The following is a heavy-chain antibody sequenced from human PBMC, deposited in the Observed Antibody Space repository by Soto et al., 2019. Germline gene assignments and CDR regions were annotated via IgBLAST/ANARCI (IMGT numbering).Heavy chain of an antibody. D-gene: IGHD3-3*01. CDR3: ARPSFGVVTKYYLDY. V-gene: IGHV1-18*01. J-gene: IGHJ4*02. Sequence: QVQLVQSGAEVKKPGASVKVSCKASGYTFTSYGISWVRQAPGQGLEWMGWISAYNGNTNYAQKLQGRVTMTTATSTSTTYMELRSLRSDDTAVYYCARPSFGVVTKYYLDYWGQGTLVTVSS. CDR2: ISAYNGNT. CDR1: GYTFTSYG.